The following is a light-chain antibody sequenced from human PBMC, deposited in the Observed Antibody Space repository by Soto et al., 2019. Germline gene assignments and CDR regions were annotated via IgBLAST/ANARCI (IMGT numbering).Light chain of an antibody. V-gene: IGKV1-16*01. CDR3: QQFNSYPIT. Sequence: DIHMTQSASSVSASVGDRITIPCRASQDITKFLAWYQQTPGKAPKLLIRGASTLHSGVPSRFSGSGSGTEFTLTIGGLQPDDFATYYCQQFNSYPITFGQGTRLEIK. CDR2: GAS. CDR1: QDITKF. J-gene: IGKJ5*01.